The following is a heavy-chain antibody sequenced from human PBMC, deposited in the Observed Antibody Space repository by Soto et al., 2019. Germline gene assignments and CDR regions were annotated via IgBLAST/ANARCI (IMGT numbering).Heavy chain of an antibody. CDR2: IHPGDSET. CDR3: ARRHIASKYCGGDCYLDY. CDR1: EYGFNDYW. J-gene: IGHJ4*02. Sequence: LGEPLQISCKGSEYGFNDYWIGWVRQMPGKGLEWMGIIHPGDSETRYSPSFQGQVTISVDKSITTAYLQWDSLEASDTAIYYCARRHIASKYCGGDCYLDYWGQGTLVTVSS. D-gene: IGHD2-21*02. V-gene: IGHV5-51*01.